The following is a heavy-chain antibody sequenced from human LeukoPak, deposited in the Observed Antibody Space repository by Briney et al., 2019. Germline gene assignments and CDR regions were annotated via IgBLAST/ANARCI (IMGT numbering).Heavy chain of an antibody. CDR2: IHPSGGST. CDR1: GYTFISYY. V-gene: IGHV1-46*01. Sequence: ASVKVSCKAFGYTFISYYMNWVRQAPGQGLEWMGIIHPSGGSTSYAQKFQGRVHMTRDTSQRTVYMELSSLRSEDTAVYYCARGRLSTVVSPLWDWGQGTLVTVSS. J-gene: IGHJ4*02. CDR3: ARGRLSTVVSPLWD. D-gene: IGHD4-23*01.